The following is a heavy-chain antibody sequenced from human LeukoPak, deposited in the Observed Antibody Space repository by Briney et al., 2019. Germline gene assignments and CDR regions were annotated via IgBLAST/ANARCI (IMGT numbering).Heavy chain of an antibody. CDR1: GGSISSYY. CDR3: ARHAYGSGSYYRGYYYYYYMDV. Sequence: SETLSLTCTVSGGSISSYYWSWIRQPPGKGLEWIGYIYYSGSTNYNPSLKSRVTISVDTSKNQFSLKLSSVTAADTAVYYCARHAYGSGSYYRGYYYYYYMDVWGKGTTVTVSS. J-gene: IGHJ6*03. D-gene: IGHD3-10*01. V-gene: IGHV4-59*08. CDR2: IYYSGST.